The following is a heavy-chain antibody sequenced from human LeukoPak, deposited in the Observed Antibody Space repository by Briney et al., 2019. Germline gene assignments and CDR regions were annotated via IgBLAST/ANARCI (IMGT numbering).Heavy chain of an antibody. J-gene: IGHJ4*02. Sequence: SGGSLRLSCRASGFTFGDYAMSWFRQAPGKGLECVGFISRSAYGGTTEYAASVKGRFTISRDDSKSNAYLQMNCLNTDDTAVYYCTGLKGTGWPIDYWGQGTLVTVSS. V-gene: IGHV3-49*03. D-gene: IGHD6-19*01. CDR3: TGLKGTGWPIDY. CDR2: ISRSAYGGTT. CDR1: GFTFGDYA.